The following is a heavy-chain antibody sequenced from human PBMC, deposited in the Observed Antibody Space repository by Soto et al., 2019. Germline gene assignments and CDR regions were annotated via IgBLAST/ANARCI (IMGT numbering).Heavy chain of an antibody. CDR3: AHIEVSGSAFDI. D-gene: IGHD2-15*01. Sequence: SGPTLVNPTQTLTLTCTFSGFSFTTSEMRVGWIRQPPGKALEWLARIDWDDDKFYSTSLKTRLTISKDTSKNQVALTMTNMDPVDTATYYCAHIEVSGSAFDIWGQGTMVTVSS. CDR1: GFSFTTSEMR. V-gene: IGHV2-70*04. J-gene: IGHJ3*02. CDR2: IDWDDDK.